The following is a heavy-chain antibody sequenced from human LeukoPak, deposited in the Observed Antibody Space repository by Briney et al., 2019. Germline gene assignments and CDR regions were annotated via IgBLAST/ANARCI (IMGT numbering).Heavy chain of an antibody. CDR3: ARVHSGHGFDY. J-gene: IGHJ4*02. Sequence: PGGSLRLSCAASGFTFSNYDMHWVRQPTGKGLEWVSAIGTADDTYYPGSVKGRFTISRENAKNSLYLQMNSLRAGDTAVYYCARVHSGHGFDYWGQGTLVTVSS. D-gene: IGHD6-25*01. CDR2: IGTADDT. V-gene: IGHV3-13*01. CDR1: GFTFSNYD.